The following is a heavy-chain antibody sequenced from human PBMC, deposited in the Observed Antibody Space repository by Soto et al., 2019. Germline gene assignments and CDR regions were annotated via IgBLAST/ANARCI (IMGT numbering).Heavy chain of an antibody. J-gene: IGHJ4*02. D-gene: IGHD3-22*01. CDR3: ARTRLDYYDSSGPEDY. CDR1: GFSLSNARMG. Sequence: QVTLKESGPVLVKPTETLTLTCTVSGFSLSNARMGVSWIRQPPGKALEWLAHIFSNDEKSYSTYLKSRVTITKDTSKSQVVLTMTNMDPVDTATYYCARTRLDYYDSSGPEDYWGQGTLVTVSS. V-gene: IGHV2-26*01. CDR2: IFSNDEK.